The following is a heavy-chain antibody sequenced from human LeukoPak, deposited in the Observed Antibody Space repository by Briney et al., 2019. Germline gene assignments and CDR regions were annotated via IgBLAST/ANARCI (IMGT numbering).Heavy chain of an antibody. Sequence: PSETLSLTCTVAGVSITSSNYYWGWVRQPPGKGLEWIGYIYYSGNNYYNPSLKSRVTISVDTSKNQFSLNLRSVTAADTAVYYCARLFRRRGVTPTYFDYWGQGTLATLPS. CDR3: ARLFRRRGVTPTYFDY. V-gene: IGHV4-39*01. CDR2: IYYSGNN. D-gene: IGHD3-10*01. CDR1: GVSITSSNYY. J-gene: IGHJ4*02.